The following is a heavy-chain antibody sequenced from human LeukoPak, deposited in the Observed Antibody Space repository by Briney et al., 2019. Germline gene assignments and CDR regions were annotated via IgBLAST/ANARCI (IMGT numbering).Heavy chain of an antibody. CDR3: ARDLGNYRNHYYGMDV. J-gene: IGHJ6*02. CDR1: GFTFDDYT. D-gene: IGHD3-10*01. CDR2: ISWDGGST. V-gene: IGHV3-43*01. Sequence: GGSLRLSCAASGFTFDDYTMHWVRQAPGKGLEWVSLISWDGGSTYYADSVKGRFTISRDNSKNTLYLQMNSLRAEDTAVYYCARDLGNYRNHYYGMDVWGQGTTVTVSS.